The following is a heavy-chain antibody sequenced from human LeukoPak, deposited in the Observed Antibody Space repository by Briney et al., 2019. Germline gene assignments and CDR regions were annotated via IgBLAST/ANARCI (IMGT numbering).Heavy chain of an antibody. CDR3: ARDLRDSSGYYFGDDAFDI. V-gene: IGHV4-34*01. Sequence: SETLSLTCAVYGGSFSGYYWSWIRQPPGKGLEWIGEINHSGSTNYNPSLKSRVTISVDKSKNQFSLKLSSVTAADTAVYYCARDLRDSSGYYFGDDAFDIWGQGTMVTVSS. CDR1: GGSFSGYY. D-gene: IGHD3-22*01. CDR2: INHSGST. J-gene: IGHJ3*02.